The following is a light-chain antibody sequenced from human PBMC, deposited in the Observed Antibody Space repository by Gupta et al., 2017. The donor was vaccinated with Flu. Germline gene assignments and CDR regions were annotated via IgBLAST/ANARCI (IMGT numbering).Light chain of an antibody. Sequence: APGQTAKITCGVDNMGSRTVHWYQQRPGQAPNLVLFDDTDRPSGIPERFSGYISGNTATLTITRVEGGDEADYYCQLWGGDHAVFGGGTKLTVL. J-gene: IGLJ7*01. CDR3: QLWGGDHAV. V-gene: IGLV3-21*02. CDR2: DDT. CDR1: NMGSRT.